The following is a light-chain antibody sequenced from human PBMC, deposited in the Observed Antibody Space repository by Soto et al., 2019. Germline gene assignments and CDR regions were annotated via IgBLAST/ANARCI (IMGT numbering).Light chain of an antibody. CDR3: SSYTSTSTYV. CDR1: SSDVGAYNY. V-gene: IGLV2-14*01. Sequence: QSALTQPASVSGSPGQSITISCTGTSSDVGAYNYVSWYQQLPGKAPKLIIYEVTNRPSGVSNRFSGSKSGNTASLTISGVQAEDEADYYCSSYTSTSTYVFGTGTKVTVL. J-gene: IGLJ1*01. CDR2: EVT.